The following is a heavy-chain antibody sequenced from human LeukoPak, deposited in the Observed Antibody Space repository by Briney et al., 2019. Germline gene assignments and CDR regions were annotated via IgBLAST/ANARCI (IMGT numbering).Heavy chain of an antibody. V-gene: IGHV3-23*01. J-gene: IGHJ4*02. CDR2: ISGSGSST. D-gene: IGHD1-26*01. CDR1: GFTFDSYA. Sequence: GGSLRLSCAASGFTFDSYAMSWVLQAPGRGLEWVSSISGSGSSTYYADSVKGRFTISRDNSKNTLYLQMDSLRIEDTAEYYCAKGNSARSGSYYGDYWGQGTLVTVSS. CDR3: AKGNSARSGSYYGDY.